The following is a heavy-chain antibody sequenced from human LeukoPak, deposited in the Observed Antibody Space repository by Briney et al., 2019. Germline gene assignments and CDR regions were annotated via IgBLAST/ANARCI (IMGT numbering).Heavy chain of an antibody. CDR2: INHSGST. V-gene: IGHV4-34*01. J-gene: IGHJ4*02. Sequence: SETLSLTCAVYGGSFSGYYWSWIRQPPGKGLEWIGEINHSGSTNYNPSLKSRVTISVDTSKNQFSLKLSSVTAADTAVYYCVRRGTYGDYPGYWGQGTLVTVSS. CDR3: VRRGTYGDYPGY. D-gene: IGHD4-17*01. CDR1: GGSFSGYY.